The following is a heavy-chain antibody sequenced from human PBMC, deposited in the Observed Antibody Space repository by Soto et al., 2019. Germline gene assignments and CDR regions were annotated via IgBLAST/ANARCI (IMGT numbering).Heavy chain of an antibody. CDR1: GDSVSSNSAG. CDR2: TYYRSKWYY. CDR3: ARGEQYSGRIFDY. J-gene: IGHJ4*01. V-gene: IGHV6-1*01. D-gene: IGHD1-26*01. Sequence: SQTLSLTCAITGDSVSSNSAGLSWVRQSPSRGLEWRGRTYYRSKWYYEYAVSVRGRITINPDTSKNQYSLQLNSVTPEDTAVYFCARGEQYSGRIFDYWGQGTLVTVSS.